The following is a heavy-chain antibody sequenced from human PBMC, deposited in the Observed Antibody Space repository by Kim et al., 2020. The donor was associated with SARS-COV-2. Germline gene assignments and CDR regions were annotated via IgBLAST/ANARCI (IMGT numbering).Heavy chain of an antibody. CDR1: GYTFTGYY. Sequence: ASVKVSCKASGYTFTGYYMHWVRQAPGQGLEWMGRINPNSGGTNYAQKFQGWVTMTRDTSISTAYMELSRLRSDDTAVYYCARVGRYCSSTSCQPNAFDIWGQGTMVTVSS. V-gene: IGHV1-2*04. J-gene: IGHJ3*02. CDR3: ARVGRYCSSTSCQPNAFDI. D-gene: IGHD2-2*01. CDR2: INPNSGGT.